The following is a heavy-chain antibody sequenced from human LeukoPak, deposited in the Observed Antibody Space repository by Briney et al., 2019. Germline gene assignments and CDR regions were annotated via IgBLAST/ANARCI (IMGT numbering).Heavy chain of an antibody. V-gene: IGHV4-34*01. Sequence: PSETLSLSCAVYGGSFSGYYWSWIRQPPGKGLEWIGEINHSGSTNYNPSLKSRVTVSVDTSKNQFSLKLSSVTAADTAVYYCARRLCGGDCYSTFSYWGQGTLVTVSS. J-gene: IGHJ4*02. CDR3: ARRLCGGDCYSTFSY. D-gene: IGHD2-21*02. CDR1: GGSFSGYY. CDR2: INHSGST.